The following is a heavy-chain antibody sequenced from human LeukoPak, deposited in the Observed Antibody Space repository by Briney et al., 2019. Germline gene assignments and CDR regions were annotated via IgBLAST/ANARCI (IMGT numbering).Heavy chain of an antibody. J-gene: IGHJ3*02. V-gene: IGHV3-72*01. CDR3: SRDEGIVGATGAFDM. CDR1: GFIFRQHY. Sequence: GGSVRLSCAASGFIFRQHYLVWVRQPPGRGLEWVGRTRNKANRYNTQYAPSEKGRFTISRDDSTNSLYRQMNSLKTEDTAVHYCSRDEGIVGATGAFDMGGEGTMVTVP. D-gene: IGHD1-26*01. CDR2: TRNKANRYNT.